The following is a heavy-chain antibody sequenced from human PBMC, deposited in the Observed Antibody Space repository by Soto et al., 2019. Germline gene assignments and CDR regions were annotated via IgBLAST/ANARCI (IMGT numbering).Heavy chain of an antibody. V-gene: IGHV3-23*01. CDR2: ISGSGGST. D-gene: IGHD3-10*01. J-gene: IGHJ5*02. CDR3: ARDPYYYGSGSYGRFDP. Sequence: HPGGSLRLSCAASGFTFSSYAMSWVRQAPGKGLEWVSAISGSGGSTYYADSVKGRFTISRDNAKNTLYLQMNSLRAEDAAVYYCARDPYYYGSGSYGRFDPWGQGTLVTVSS. CDR1: GFTFSSYA.